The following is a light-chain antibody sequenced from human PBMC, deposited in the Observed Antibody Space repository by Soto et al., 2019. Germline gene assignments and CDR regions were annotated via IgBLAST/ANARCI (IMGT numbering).Light chain of an antibody. CDR3: QQFSNWPYT. CDR1: QSVSSN. Sequence: EIVMTQSPATLSVSPGERATLSCRASQSVSSNLAWYQQKPGQAPRLLIYGASTRATGFPARFSGRGSGTEFTLTISSLQSEDFAVYYCQQFSNWPYTFGQGNKLEIK. V-gene: IGKV3-15*01. J-gene: IGKJ2*01. CDR2: GAS.